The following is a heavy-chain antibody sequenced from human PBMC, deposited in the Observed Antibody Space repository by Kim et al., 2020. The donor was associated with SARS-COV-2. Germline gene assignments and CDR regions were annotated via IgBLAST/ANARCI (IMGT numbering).Heavy chain of an antibody. D-gene: IGHD5-12*01. J-gene: IGHJ4*01. Sequence: GGSLRLSCAASGFSFSTYNMNWVRQAPGKGLEWVSCITSSSSDIYYADSVKGRFTISRDNAKTSLFLQMNSLRVEDTAVYYCVGARSGYFSSSDYWGQGTLVTVSS. CDR2: ITSSSSDI. CDR1: GFSFSTYN. CDR3: VGARSGYFSSSDY. V-gene: IGHV3-21*01.